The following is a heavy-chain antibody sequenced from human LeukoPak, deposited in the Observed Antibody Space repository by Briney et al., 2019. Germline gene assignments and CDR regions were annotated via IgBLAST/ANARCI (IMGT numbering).Heavy chain of an antibody. V-gene: IGHV3-7*01. D-gene: IGHD5-24*01. J-gene: IGHJ4*02. CDR1: GLTFSRYW. CDR3: ARDASRGFDT. Sequence: GGSLRLSCAPSGLTFSRYWVTWVRQTPEKGLEWVASIKDDGRQKYYVDSVKGRFTVSRDNAKNSAYLQMDSLRAEDTALYYCARDASRGFDTGGQGTLVTVSS. CDR2: IKDDGRQK.